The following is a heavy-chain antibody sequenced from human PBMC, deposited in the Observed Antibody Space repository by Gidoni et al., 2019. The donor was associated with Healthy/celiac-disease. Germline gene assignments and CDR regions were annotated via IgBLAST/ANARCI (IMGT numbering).Heavy chain of an antibody. V-gene: IGHV4-59*01. Sequence: QVQLQESGPGLVKPSETLSLTCTVPGGSISSYYCSWIRQPPGKGLEWIGYIYYSGSTNYNPALKSRVTISVDTSKNQFSLKLSSVTAADTAVYYCARDYGDYGLGPFDYWGQGTLVTVSS. CDR3: ARDYGDYGLGPFDY. CDR2: IYYSGST. D-gene: IGHD4-17*01. J-gene: IGHJ4*02. CDR1: GGSISSYY.